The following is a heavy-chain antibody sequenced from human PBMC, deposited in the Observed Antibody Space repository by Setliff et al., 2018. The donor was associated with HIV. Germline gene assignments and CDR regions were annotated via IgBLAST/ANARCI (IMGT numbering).Heavy chain of an antibody. CDR3: VGMDIVVVLPPDV. CDR2: MYYNGSP. Sequence: PSETLSLTCTVSGASISSHYWTWIRQAPGKGLEWVGNMYYNGSPNYNPSLKSRVTMSVDTSKNQFSLKVTSVTAADTAVYYCVGMDIVVVLPPDVWGQGTTVTVSS. CDR1: GASISSHY. J-gene: IGHJ6*02. V-gene: IGHV4-59*11. D-gene: IGHD2-21*01.